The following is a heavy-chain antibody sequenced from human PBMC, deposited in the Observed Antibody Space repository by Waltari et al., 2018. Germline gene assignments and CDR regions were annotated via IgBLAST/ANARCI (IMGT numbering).Heavy chain of an antibody. V-gene: IGHV1-69*05. CDR2: IVPLFGTA. CDR1: GDTFSGYA. Sequence: QVQLVQSGAEVKKPGSSVKVSCKASGDTFSGYAMSWVRQAPGQGLEWMGVIVPLFGTAKYAHNFQDRLTITTDEFTTTAYMELSGLGSEDTAVYFCARGGARHYDSSGYYDFDSWGQGTQVSVSS. CDR3: ARGGARHYDSSGYYDFDS. J-gene: IGHJ4*02. D-gene: IGHD3-22*01.